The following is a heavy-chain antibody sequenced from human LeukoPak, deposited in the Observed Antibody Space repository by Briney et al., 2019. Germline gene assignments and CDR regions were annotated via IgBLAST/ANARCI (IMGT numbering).Heavy chain of an antibody. CDR3: ARDLDYGSGSFSN. J-gene: IGHJ4*02. Sequence: ASVKVSCKASGYAFTDFYIHWVRQAPGQGLEWMGWINPNSGGTTYAQEFQGRVTMTTDTSISTAYLELNGLRSDDTAVYYCARDLDYGSGSFSNWGQGAIVTVSS. CDR1: GYAFTDFY. D-gene: IGHD3-10*01. V-gene: IGHV1-2*02. CDR2: INPNSGGT.